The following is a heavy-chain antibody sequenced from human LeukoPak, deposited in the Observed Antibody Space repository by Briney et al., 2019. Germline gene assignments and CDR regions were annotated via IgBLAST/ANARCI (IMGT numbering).Heavy chain of an antibody. Sequence: SVKVSCKASGGTFSSYAMSWVRQAPGQGLEWMGGIIPVFGTANYAQNFQGRVTITADKSTNTAYMELSGLRPEDTAVYYCVRGDITMVRGVIIPSSFDPWGQGTLVTVSS. V-gene: IGHV1-69*06. D-gene: IGHD3-10*01. CDR3: VRGDITMVRGVIIPSSFDP. J-gene: IGHJ5*02. CDR1: GGTFSSYA. CDR2: IIPVFGTA.